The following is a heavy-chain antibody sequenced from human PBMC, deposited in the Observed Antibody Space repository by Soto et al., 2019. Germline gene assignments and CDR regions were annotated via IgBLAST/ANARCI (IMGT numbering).Heavy chain of an antibody. V-gene: IGHV3-23*01. J-gene: IGHJ3*01. CDR3: AKDHDYSDRGPT. CDR2: ISDSGST. Sequence: PGGSLRLTCEASGFTFSTSAMSWVRQAPGKGLEWVSTISDSGSTYYVDSVKGRFTISRDISKNTLYLQMNSLRAEDTAVYYCAKDHDYSDRGPTWGQGTMVTVSS. CDR1: GFTFSTSA. D-gene: IGHD4-17*01.